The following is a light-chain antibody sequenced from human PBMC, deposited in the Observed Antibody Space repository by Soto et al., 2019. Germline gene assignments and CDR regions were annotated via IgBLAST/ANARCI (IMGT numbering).Light chain of an antibody. V-gene: IGKV1-33*01. CDR3: QLYNSYSET. CDR2: DAS. Sequence: DIQMTQYPSSLSASVGDRVTITCQASQDISKYLNWYQQKPGKAHKALIYDASNLETGVPSRYSGSGSGTEFTLTVSSLQPDDFAPYYCQLYNSYSETSGQATKVDMK. CDR1: QDISKY. J-gene: IGKJ1*01.